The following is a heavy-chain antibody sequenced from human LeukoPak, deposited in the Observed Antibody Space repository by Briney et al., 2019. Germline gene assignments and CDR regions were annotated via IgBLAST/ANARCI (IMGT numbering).Heavy chain of an antibody. CDR2: IKQDETEK. CDR3: ARLRSMIVWEGSNGDNWFDP. J-gene: IGHJ5*02. D-gene: IGHD3-22*01. Sequence: GGSLRLSCTASGFTFSNFWMGWVRQAPGKGLEWVANIKQDETEKFYLGSVKGRFTISRDNAKNSLYLQMNSLRVEDTALYYCARLRSMIVWEGSNGDNWFDPWGQGTLVTVSS. CDR1: GFTFSNFW. V-gene: IGHV3-7*03.